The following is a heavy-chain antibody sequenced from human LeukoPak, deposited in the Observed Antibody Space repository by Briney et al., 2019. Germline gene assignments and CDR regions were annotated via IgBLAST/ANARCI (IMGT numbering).Heavy chain of an antibody. V-gene: IGHV1-8*02. CDR1: GYTFTSFD. D-gene: IGHD3-22*01. J-gene: IGHJ3*01. Sequence: ASVKVSCKASGYTFTSFDINWVRQATAQGLEWMGGMNPNNGNTGFVQKFQGRVTMTRNTSISTAYMELSSLRSDDTAVYYCARARITMMAFDVWGQGTVVTVSS. CDR3: ARARITMMAFDV. CDR2: MNPNNGNT.